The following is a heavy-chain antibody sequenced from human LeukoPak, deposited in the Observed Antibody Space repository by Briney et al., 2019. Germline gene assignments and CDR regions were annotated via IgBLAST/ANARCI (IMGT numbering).Heavy chain of an antibody. CDR2: IKGDGSDK. J-gene: IGHJ4*02. Sequence: GGPLRLSCAASGFTFSSYWMSWVRQAPGKGLEWLANIKGDGSDKYYVDAVKGRFTISRDNAKNSLYLQMNNLRVEDTAVYYCARAGYTSGYDYWGQGTLVTVSS. CDR1: GFTFSSYW. D-gene: IGHD6-19*01. CDR3: ARAGYTSGYDY. V-gene: IGHV3-7*01.